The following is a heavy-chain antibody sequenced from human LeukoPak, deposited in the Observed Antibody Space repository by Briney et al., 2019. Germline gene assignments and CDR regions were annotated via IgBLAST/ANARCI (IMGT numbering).Heavy chain of an antibody. V-gene: IGHV3-72*01. CDR2: TRKKAKGYTT. Sequence: GGSLRLSCAASGFTLSDYYMDWVRQAPGQGLEWVARTRKKAKGYTTEYAASVKGRFTISRDDSKNSVDLQMNSLITEDTAVYYCARAQSDSSGYYYVGDYWGQGTLVTVSS. CDR3: ARAQSDSSGYYYVGDY. CDR1: GFTLSDYY. D-gene: IGHD3-22*01. J-gene: IGHJ4*02.